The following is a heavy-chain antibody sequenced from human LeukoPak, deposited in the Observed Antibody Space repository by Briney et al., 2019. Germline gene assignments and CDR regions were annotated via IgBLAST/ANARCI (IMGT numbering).Heavy chain of an antibody. CDR1: GYTFSSYV. Sequence: ASVKVSCKASGYTFSSYVLTWVRQAPGQGLEWMGWMNPNSGNTGYAQKFQGRVTITRNTSISTAYMELSSLRSEDTAVYYCARGLPPDYWGQGTLVTVSS. CDR2: MNPNSGNT. J-gene: IGHJ4*02. V-gene: IGHV1-8*03. CDR3: ARGLPPDY. D-gene: IGHD1-26*01.